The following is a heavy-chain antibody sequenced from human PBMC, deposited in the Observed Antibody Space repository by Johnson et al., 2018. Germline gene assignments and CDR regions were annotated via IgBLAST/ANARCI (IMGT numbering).Heavy chain of an antibody. Sequence: QVQLVQSGGGVVQAGRSXRLSCAASGFTFSSYAMHWVLQAPGKGLEWVAVISYDGSNKYYADSVKGRFTISRDNSKNTLYLQMNSLRAEDTAVYYCWNNYYDSPSVVDAFDIWGQGTMVTVSS. V-gene: IGHV3-30-3*01. CDR2: ISYDGSNK. CDR1: GFTFSSYA. CDR3: WNNYYDSPSVVDAFDI. J-gene: IGHJ3*02. D-gene: IGHD3-22*01.